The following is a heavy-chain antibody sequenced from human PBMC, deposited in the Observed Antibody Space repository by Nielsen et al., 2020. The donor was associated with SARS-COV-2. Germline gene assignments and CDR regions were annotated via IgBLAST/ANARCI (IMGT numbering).Heavy chain of an antibody. CDR2: IYYSGST. J-gene: IGHJ4*02. D-gene: IGHD3-10*01. CDR1: GGSISSGGYY. V-gene: IGHV4-39*01. Sequence: GSLRLSCTVSGGSISSGGYYWSWIRQHPGKGLEWIGSIYYSGSTYYNPSLKSRVTISVDTSKNQFSLKLSSVTAADTAVYYCARVFADSNYYGSGRHDYWGQGTLVTVSS. CDR3: ARVFADSNYYGSGRHDY.